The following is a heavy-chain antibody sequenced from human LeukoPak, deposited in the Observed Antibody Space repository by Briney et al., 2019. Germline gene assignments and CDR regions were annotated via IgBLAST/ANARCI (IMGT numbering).Heavy chain of an antibody. CDR2: ISSSGSTI. CDR1: GFTFSSYV. Sequence: PGGSLRLSCAASGFTFSSYVMNWVRQAPGKGLEWVSYISSSGSTIYYADSVKGRFTISRDNAKNSLYLQMNSLRAEDTAVYYCARGGAQWELLETIGWFDPWGQGTLVTVSS. J-gene: IGHJ5*02. D-gene: IGHD1-26*01. V-gene: IGHV3-48*03. CDR3: ARGGAQWELLETIGWFDP.